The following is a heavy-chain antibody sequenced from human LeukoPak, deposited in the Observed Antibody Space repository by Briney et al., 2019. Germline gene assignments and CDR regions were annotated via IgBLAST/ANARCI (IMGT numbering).Heavy chain of an antibody. J-gene: IGHJ4*02. CDR1: GYSISSGYY. D-gene: IGHD3-10*01. CDR2: IYHSGST. Sequence: PSETLSLTCTVSGYSISSGYYWGWIRQPPGKGLEWIGSIYHSGSTYYNPSLKSRLTISVDTSKNQFSLKLSSVTAADTAVYYCAREERMVRGVNLDYWGQGTLVTVSS. CDR3: AREERMVRGVNLDY. V-gene: IGHV4-38-2*02.